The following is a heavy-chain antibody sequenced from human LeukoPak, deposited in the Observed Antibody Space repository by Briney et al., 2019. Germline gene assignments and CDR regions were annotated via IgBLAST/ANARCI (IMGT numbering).Heavy chain of an antibody. Sequence: PGGSLRLSCAASGFTFSSYAMSWVRQAPGKGLEWVAFIRYDGSNKYYADSVKGRFTISRDNSKNTLYLQMNSLRAEDTAVYYCAKVKAVAGHFDYWGQGTLVTVSS. CDR3: AKVKAVAGHFDY. V-gene: IGHV3-30*02. CDR1: GFTFSSYA. CDR2: IRYDGSNK. D-gene: IGHD6-19*01. J-gene: IGHJ4*02.